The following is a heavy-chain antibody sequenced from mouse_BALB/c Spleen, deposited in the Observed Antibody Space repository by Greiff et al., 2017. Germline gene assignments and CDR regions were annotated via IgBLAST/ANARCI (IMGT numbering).Heavy chain of an antibody. CDR3: ARNGNYHFDY. V-gene: IGHV14-3*02. D-gene: IGHD2-1*01. Sequence: VQLKESGAELVKPGASVKLSCTASGFNIKDTYMHWVKQRPEQGLEWIGRIDPANGNTKYDPKFQGKATITADTSSNTAYLQLSSLTSEDTAVYYCARNGNYHFDYWGQGTTLTVSS. CDR1: GFNIKDTY. J-gene: IGHJ2*01. CDR2: IDPANGNT.